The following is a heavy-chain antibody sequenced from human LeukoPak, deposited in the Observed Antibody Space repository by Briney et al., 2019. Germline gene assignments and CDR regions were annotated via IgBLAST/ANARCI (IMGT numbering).Heavy chain of an antibody. D-gene: IGHD3-22*01. J-gene: IGHJ5*02. V-gene: IGHV4-4*09. CDR2: IRTSGST. CDR1: GGSISGYY. CDR3: VRHKVYDSSGYYVFDP. Sequence: SETLSLTCTVSGGSISGYYWSWIRQPPGKGLEWIAYIRTSGSTNYNPSLKSRVTISVDTSKNRYSLRLSSVTAADTAVYFCVRHKVYDSSGYYVFDPWGQGTLVTVSS.